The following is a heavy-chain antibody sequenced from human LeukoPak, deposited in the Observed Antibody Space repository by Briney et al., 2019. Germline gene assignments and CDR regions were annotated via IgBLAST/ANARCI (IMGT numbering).Heavy chain of an antibody. CDR1: GYTFTSYG. V-gene: IGHV1-18*01. D-gene: IGHD2-2*01. CDR3: ARGLQYQLLKALGYYYMDV. J-gene: IGHJ6*03. Sequence: GASVKVSCKASGYTFTSYGISWVRQAPGQGLEWMGWISAYNGNTNYAQKLQGRVTMTTDTSTSTAYMEPSSLTSDDTAVYYCARGLQYQLLKALGYYYMDVWGEGTTVTVSS. CDR2: ISAYNGNT.